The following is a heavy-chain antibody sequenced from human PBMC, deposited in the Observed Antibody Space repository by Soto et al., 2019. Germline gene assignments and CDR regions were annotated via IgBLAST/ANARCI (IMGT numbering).Heavy chain of an antibody. CDR2: IYSSGTT. J-gene: IGHJ4*02. D-gene: IGHD4-17*01. V-gene: IGHV4-31*03. CDR3: ARPHDYGDYFDY. CDR1: GVSISSGPYH. Sequence: PSETLSLTCTVSGVSISSGPYHWNWVRQHPGEGLEWIAYIYSSGTTYYNPSLRSRLTISVDTSKNQFSLNLRSVTAADTAVYFCARPHDYGDYFDYWGQGTLVTVSS.